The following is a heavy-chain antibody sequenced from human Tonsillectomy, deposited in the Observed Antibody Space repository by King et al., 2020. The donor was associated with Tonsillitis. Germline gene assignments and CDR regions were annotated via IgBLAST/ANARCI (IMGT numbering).Heavy chain of an antibody. Sequence: QLQESGPGLVKPSETLSLTCAVSGDSISRSTYLWGWIRQPPGIGLEWIGSVSYTGKTYYSPSLKSRVTISVDTSKSQFSFSLTLRSVTAADTAVYYCARRVLSHWHVFDIWGQGTMVTVSS. J-gene: IGHJ3*02. CDR1: GDSISRSTYL. D-gene: IGHD1-1*01. CDR3: ARRVLSHWHVFDI. CDR2: VSYTGKT. V-gene: IGHV4-39*01.